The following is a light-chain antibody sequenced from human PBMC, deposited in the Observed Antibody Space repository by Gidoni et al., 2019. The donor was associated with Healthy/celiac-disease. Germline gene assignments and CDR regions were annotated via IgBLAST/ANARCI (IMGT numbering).Light chain of an antibody. CDR2: YDS. CDR1: NIGSTS. Sequence: SSVLTQPPSVTVAPGRPARITCGGDNIGSTSVLWYQQKPGQAPVLVIYYDSDRPSGIPERFSGSNSGNTATLTISRVEAGDEADYYCQVWDSSSDSVVFGGGTKLTVL. J-gene: IGLJ2*01. CDR3: QVWDSSSDSVV. V-gene: IGLV3-21*04.